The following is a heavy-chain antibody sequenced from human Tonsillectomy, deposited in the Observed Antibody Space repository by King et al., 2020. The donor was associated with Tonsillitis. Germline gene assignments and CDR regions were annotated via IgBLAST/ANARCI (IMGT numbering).Heavy chain of an antibody. CDR1: GGPFSDYY. CDR2: INHIGNT. Sequence: VQLQQWGAGLLKPSDTLSLTCAAYGGPFSDYYWRWIRQPPGKGLEWIGQINHIGNTNYNPSLKSRVTMSVDTPKNQVSVRWSSVTAADTAVYYCARVSGSYGGGFDSWGQGPLVTVSS. D-gene: IGHD1-26*01. V-gene: IGHV4-34*01. J-gene: IGHJ4*02. CDR3: ARVSGSYGGGFDS.